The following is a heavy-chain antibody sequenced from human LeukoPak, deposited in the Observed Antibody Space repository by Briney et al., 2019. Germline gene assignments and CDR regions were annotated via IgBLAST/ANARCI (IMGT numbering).Heavy chain of an antibody. CDR3: AHSEPEQQRMSGAFDI. Sequence: SGPTLVKPTQTLTLTCTFSGFSLSTSGVGVGWIRQPPGKALEWLALIYWNDDKRYSPSLKSRLTITKDTSKNQVVLTMTNMDPVDTATYYCAHSEPEQQRMSGAFDIWGQGTMVTVSS. D-gene: IGHD6-13*01. CDR2: IYWNDDK. V-gene: IGHV2-5*01. J-gene: IGHJ3*02. CDR1: GFSLSTSGVG.